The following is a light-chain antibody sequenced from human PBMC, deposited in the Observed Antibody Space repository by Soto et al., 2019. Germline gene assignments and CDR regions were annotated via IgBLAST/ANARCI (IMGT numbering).Light chain of an antibody. CDR3: QQYDTWPPYT. CDR2: AAS. V-gene: IGKV3-15*01. J-gene: IGKJ2*01. CDR1: QSVRSN. Sequence: IMVTQSPATLSVSPGERATLSCRASQSVRSNLAWYQKKPGQAPRLLIFAASTRAAGIPARFSGSGSGTEFTLTISSLQSDDFAVYYCQQYDTWPPYTFGQGTKLEIK.